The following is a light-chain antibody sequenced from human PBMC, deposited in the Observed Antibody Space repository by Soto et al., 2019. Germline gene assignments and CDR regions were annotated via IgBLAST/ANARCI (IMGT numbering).Light chain of an antibody. Sequence: QSVLTQPPSVSAAPGQKVTISCSGSSSNIGNNYVSWYQQLPGTAPKLLIFDNNKRPSVIPDRFSGSKSGTSATLGITGLQTGDEADYYCEAWDDSLTTVLFGGGTKLTVL. V-gene: IGLV1-51*01. J-gene: IGLJ2*01. CDR2: DNN. CDR1: SSNIGNNY. CDR3: EAWDDSLTTVL.